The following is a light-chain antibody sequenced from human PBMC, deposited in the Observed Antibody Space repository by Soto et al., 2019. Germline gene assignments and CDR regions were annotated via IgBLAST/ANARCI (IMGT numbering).Light chain of an antibody. Sequence: QSVLTQPPSASGSPGQSVTISCTGTSSDVGGYNYVSWYQQHPGKAPKLMIYEVSERPSGVPDRFSGSKSSNTASLTISGLQAEDEADYYCSSYISSSTLVFGTGTKVTVL. V-gene: IGLV2-8*01. CDR3: SSYISSSTLV. CDR2: EVS. CDR1: SSDVGGYNY. J-gene: IGLJ1*01.